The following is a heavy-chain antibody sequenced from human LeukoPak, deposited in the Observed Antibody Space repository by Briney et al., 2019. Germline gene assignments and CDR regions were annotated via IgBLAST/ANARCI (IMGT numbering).Heavy chain of an antibody. CDR1: GGSISSSSYY. CDR2: IYTSGGT. V-gene: IGHV4-39*07. CDR3: ARDAYYYDSSGYYYLGDAFDI. D-gene: IGHD3-22*01. Sequence: PSETLSLTCTVSGGSISSSSYYWGWIRQPPGKGLEWIGRIYTSGGTNYNPSLKSRVTISVDTSKNQFSLKLSSVTAADTAVYYCARDAYYYDSSGYYYLGDAFDIWGQGTMVTVSS. J-gene: IGHJ3*02.